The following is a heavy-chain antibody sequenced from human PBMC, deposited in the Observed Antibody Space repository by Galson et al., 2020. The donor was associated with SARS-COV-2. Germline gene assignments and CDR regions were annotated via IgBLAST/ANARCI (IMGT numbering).Heavy chain of an antibody. CDR2: IFFDGSDK. V-gene: IGHV3-33*01. Sequence: GGSLRLSCAASGFTFSSHAMHWVRQAPGKGQEWVAQIFFDGSDKYYGDSVKGRFTISRDSSKNTVYLQMSSLRAEDTAVYYCASRFSSSWYGSLDYWGQGTLVTVSS. CDR1: GFTFSSHA. D-gene: IGHD6-13*01. CDR3: ASRFSSSWYGSLDY. J-gene: IGHJ4*02.